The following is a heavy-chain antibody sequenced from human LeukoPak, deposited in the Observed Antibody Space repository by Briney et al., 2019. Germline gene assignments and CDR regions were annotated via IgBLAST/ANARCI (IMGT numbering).Heavy chain of an antibody. J-gene: IGHJ4*02. CDR1: GFTFSSYS. D-gene: IGHD3-22*01. Sequence: GGSLRLSCAASGFTFSSYSMNWVRQAPGKGLEWVSSISSSSSYIYCADSVKGRFTISRDNAKNSLYLQMNSLRAEDTAVYYCARDKQYYDSSGYFDYWGQGTLVTVSS. CDR3: ARDKQYYDSSGYFDY. CDR2: ISSSSSYI. V-gene: IGHV3-21*01.